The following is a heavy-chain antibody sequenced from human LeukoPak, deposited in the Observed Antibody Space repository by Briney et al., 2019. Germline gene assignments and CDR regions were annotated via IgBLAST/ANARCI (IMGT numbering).Heavy chain of an antibody. Sequence: GGSLRLSCAASGFTFSSYAMSWVRQAPGKGLQWVSAISGSGGSTYYSDSVKGRFTISRDNSKSTLYLQMNSLRAEDTAVYYCARSGRKTVWFGESHTIFDYWGQGTLVTVSS. V-gene: IGHV3-23*01. CDR2: ISGSGGST. D-gene: IGHD3-10*01. CDR1: GFTFSSYA. J-gene: IGHJ4*02. CDR3: ARSGRKTVWFGESHTIFDY.